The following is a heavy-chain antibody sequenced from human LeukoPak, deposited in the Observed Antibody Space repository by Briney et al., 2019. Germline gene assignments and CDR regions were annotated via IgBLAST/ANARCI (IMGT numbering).Heavy chain of an antibody. Sequence: PSETLSLTCAVYGGSFSGYYWSWIRQPPGKGLEWIGEINHSGSTNYNPSLKSRVTISVDTSKNQFSLKLSSVTAADTAVYYCARGRGSSIAARTYYFDYWGQGTLVTVSS. CDR1: GGSFSGYY. CDR2: INHSGST. J-gene: IGHJ4*02. V-gene: IGHV4-34*01. D-gene: IGHD6-6*01. CDR3: ARGRGSSIAARTYYFDY.